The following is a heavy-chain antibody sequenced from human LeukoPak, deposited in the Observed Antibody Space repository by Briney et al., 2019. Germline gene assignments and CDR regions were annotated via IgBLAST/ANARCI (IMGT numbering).Heavy chain of an antibody. V-gene: IGHV1-24*01. D-gene: IGHD4-23*01. CDR2: FDPEDGET. CDR1: GYTLTELS. Sequence: ASVKVSCKVSGYTLTELSMHWVRQAPGKGLEWMGGFDPEDGETIYAQKFQGRVTMTEDTSTDTAYMELSSLRSEDTAVYYCATSYGGKVDHPGDWYFDLWGRGTLVTVSS. J-gene: IGHJ2*01. CDR3: ATSYGGKVDHPGDWYFDL.